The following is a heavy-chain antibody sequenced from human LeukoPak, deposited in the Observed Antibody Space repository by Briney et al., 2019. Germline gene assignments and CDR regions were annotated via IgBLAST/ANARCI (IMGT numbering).Heavy chain of an antibody. CDR3: AKGSGSYPRYYYYGMDV. V-gene: IGHV3-23*01. J-gene: IGHJ6*02. D-gene: IGHD1-26*01. Sequence: PGGSLRLSCAASGFTFSSYAMSWVRQAPGKGLERVSAISGSGGSTYYADSVKGRFTISRDNSKNTLYLQMNSLRAEDTAVYYCAKGSGSYPRYYYYGMDVWGQGTTVTVSS. CDR1: GFTFSSYA. CDR2: ISGSGGST.